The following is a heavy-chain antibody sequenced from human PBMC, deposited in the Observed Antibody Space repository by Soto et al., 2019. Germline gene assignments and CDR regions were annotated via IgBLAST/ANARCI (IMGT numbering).Heavy chain of an antibody. Sequence: GGSLRLSCAASGFTFSSYGMHWVRKAPGKGLEWVAVISYDGSNKYYADSVKGRFTISRDNSKNTLYLQMNSLGAEDTAEYYCAKGGYVWGSYRYVGDAFDIWGQGTMVTVSS. D-gene: IGHD3-16*02. CDR3: AKGGYVWGSYRYVGDAFDI. CDR2: ISYDGSNK. J-gene: IGHJ3*02. CDR1: GFTFSSYG. V-gene: IGHV3-30*18.